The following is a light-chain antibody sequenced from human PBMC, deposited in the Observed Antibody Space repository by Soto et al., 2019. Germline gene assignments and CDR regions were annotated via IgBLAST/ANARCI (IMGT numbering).Light chain of an antibody. CDR3: QEYNSYPWT. CDR2: DAS. J-gene: IGKJ1*01. Sequence: MTQSPSTLAASVGDRVTITCRASQSLSSWVAWYQQRPGKAPNLLIYDASTLESGVPSRFSGSGSGTEFTLTISSLQPDDFATYYCQEYNSYPWTFGQGTKVDI. CDR1: QSLSSW. V-gene: IGKV1-5*01.